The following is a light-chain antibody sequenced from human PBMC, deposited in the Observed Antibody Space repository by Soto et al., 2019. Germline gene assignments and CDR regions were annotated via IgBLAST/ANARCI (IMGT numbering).Light chain of an antibody. CDR1: SSDVGSYNR. Sequence: QSALTQPPSVSGSPGQSVTISCTGTSSDVGSYNRVSWYQQPPGTAPKLMIYEGSNRPSGVPDRFSGSKSGNTASLTISGLQAGEQDQYPSRSSTSRSTSLFRTGTKXX. CDR3: RSSTSRSTSL. V-gene: IGLV2-18*02. J-gene: IGLJ1*01. CDR2: EGS.